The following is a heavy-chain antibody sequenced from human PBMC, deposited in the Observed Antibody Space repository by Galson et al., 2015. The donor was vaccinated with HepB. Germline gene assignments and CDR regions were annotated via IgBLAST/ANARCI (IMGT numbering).Heavy chain of an antibody. CDR3: VRGEWKIWSHLSLRGGFDY. Sequence: SETLSLTCTVSGGSVSSGDYYWNWIRQPPGKGLEWIGYIYYSGSTNYNASLKSRVTISLDTSKNQFSLKLTSVTASDTAVYYCVRGEWKIWSHLSLRGGFDYWGQGTLVTVSS. D-gene: IGHD3-3*01. CDR1: GGSVSSGDYY. J-gene: IGHJ4*02. CDR2: IYYSGST. V-gene: IGHV4-61*08.